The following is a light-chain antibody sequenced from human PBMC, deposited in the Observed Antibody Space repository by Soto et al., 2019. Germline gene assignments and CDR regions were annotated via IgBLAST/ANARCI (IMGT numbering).Light chain of an antibody. Sequence: DSQMTQSPSTLSASVGDRVTITCRASQSISNWLAWYQQKPGKAPNLLIYKASNLESGVPSRFSGSGSGTEFTLTMSSLQTDDFATYYCQQFHDPWTFGQGTKVEIK. CDR3: QQFHDPWT. V-gene: IGKV1-5*03. CDR2: KAS. CDR1: QSISNW. J-gene: IGKJ1*01.